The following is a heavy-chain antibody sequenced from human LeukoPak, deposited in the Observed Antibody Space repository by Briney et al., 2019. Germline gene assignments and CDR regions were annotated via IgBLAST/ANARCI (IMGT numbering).Heavy chain of an antibody. V-gene: IGHV4-34*01. CDR2: INHSGST. J-gene: IGHJ3*02. D-gene: IGHD6-19*01. Sequence: SETLSLTCAVYGGSFSGYYWSWIRQPPGKGQEWIGEINHSGSTNYNPSLKSRVTISVDTSKNQFSLKLSSVTAADTAVYYCARGAGAYGRAFDIWGQGTMVTVSS. CDR3: ARGAGAYGRAFDI. CDR1: GGSFSGYY.